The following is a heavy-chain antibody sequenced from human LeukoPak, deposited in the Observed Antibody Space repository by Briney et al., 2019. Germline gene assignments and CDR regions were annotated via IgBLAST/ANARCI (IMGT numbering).Heavy chain of an antibody. CDR2: IHYTRST. V-gene: IGHV4-59*01. J-gene: IGHJ3*02. D-gene: IGHD5-12*01. CDR1: GGSINSYY. Sequence: SETLSLTCTVSGGSINSYYWSWIRQPPGKGLECIGYIHYTRSTNYNPSLKSRVTISVDTSKNQFSLRLSSVNAADTAVYYCARVYGSGYDFRGAFDIWGQGTMVTVSS. CDR3: ARVYGSGYDFRGAFDI.